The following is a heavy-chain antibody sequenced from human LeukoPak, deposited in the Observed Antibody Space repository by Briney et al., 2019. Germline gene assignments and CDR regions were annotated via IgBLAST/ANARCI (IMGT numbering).Heavy chain of an antibody. J-gene: IGHJ4*02. Sequence: GGSLRLSCAAPGFTFSSYAMSWVRQAPGKGLEWVSAISGSGGSTYYADSVKGRFTISRDNSKNTLYLQMNSLRAEDTAVYYCAKALGCSSGWYFDYWGQGTLVTVSS. V-gene: IGHV3-23*01. CDR1: GFTFSSYA. CDR3: AKALGCSSGWYFDY. D-gene: IGHD6-19*01. CDR2: ISGSGGST.